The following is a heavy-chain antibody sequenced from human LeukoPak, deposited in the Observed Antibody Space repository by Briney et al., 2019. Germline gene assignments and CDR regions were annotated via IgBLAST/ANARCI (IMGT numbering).Heavy chain of an antibody. Sequence: SETLSLTCTVSGDSISSSNCYWGWIRQPPGKGLEWIGSIYFSGGTYYNASLKSRVTISVDTSKNQFSLKLSSVTAADTAVYYCARKYYDFWSGSFAFDIWGQGTMVTVSS. J-gene: IGHJ3*02. V-gene: IGHV4-39*07. CDR1: GDSISSSNCY. CDR2: IYFSGGT. CDR3: ARKYYDFWSGSFAFDI. D-gene: IGHD3-3*01.